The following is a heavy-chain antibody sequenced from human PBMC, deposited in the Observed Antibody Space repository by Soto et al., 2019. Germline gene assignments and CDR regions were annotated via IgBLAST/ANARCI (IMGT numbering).Heavy chain of an antibody. D-gene: IGHD4-17*01. J-gene: IGHJ3*01. CDR3: ARQQYTVGTAFDV. CDR1: GGSITPYY. Sequence: QVQLKESGPGLVKPADTLSLKCTVSGGSITPYYWSWIRQTPGGGLEWIGYVSYNGNTNYNPSLKSRVSISADTSKNEFSLKLTSLTAADAAIYFCARQQYTVGTAFDVWGQGTMVAVSS. V-gene: IGHV4-59*07. CDR2: VSYNGNT.